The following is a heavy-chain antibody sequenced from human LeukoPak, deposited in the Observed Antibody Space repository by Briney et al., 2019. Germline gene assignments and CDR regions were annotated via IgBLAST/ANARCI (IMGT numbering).Heavy chain of an antibody. Sequence: GGSLRLSCAASGFTFSSYAMHWVRQAPGKGLEWVAVISYDGSNKYYADSVKGRFTISRDNSKNTLYLQMNSLRAEDTAVYYCAKDGVDYYDSSGYYFGGQGTLVTVSS. CDR1: GFTFSSYA. V-gene: IGHV3-30-3*01. J-gene: IGHJ4*02. D-gene: IGHD3-22*01. CDR2: ISYDGSNK. CDR3: AKDGVDYYDSSGYYF.